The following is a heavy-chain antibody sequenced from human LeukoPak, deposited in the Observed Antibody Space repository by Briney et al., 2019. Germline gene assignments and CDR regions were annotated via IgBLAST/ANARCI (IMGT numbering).Heavy chain of an antibody. D-gene: IGHD1-26*01. CDR3: ARDKVVGATSLDY. CDR2: ISWNSDII. CDR1: GLTFDDYA. V-gene: IGHV3-9*01. Sequence: GRSLRLSCAASGLTFDDYAMHWVRQAPGKGLEWVSGISWNSDIIAYADSVKGRFTISRDNAKNSLYLQMNSLRAEDTALYYCARDKVVGATSLDYWGQGTLVTVSS. J-gene: IGHJ4*02.